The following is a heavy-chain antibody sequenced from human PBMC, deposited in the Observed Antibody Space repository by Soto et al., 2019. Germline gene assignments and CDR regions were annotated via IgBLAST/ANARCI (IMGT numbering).Heavy chain of an antibody. D-gene: IGHD2-2*01. Sequence: QVQLVQSGAEVKKPGASVKVSCKASGYSFTSYDINWVRQVTGQGLEWMGWVNPKSGNRDYAEKFQGRVTMTRDSATSTAYMKLNSLTTDDTAVYYCATEVRGTSRQFHYWGQGTLVTVSS. CDR2: VNPKSGNR. CDR3: ATEVRGTSRQFHY. J-gene: IGHJ4*02. CDR1: GYSFTSYD. V-gene: IGHV1-8*01.